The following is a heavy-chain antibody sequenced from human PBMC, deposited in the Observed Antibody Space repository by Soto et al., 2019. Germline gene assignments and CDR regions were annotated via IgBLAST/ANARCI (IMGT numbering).Heavy chain of an antibody. D-gene: IGHD2-15*01. CDR2: IWYDGSNK. V-gene: IGHV3-33*01. CDR1: GFPFSNHG. Sequence: QVQLVESGGGVVQSGRSLRLACAASGFPFSNHGMHWVRQAPGKGMEWVAVIWYDGSNKYYADSVKGRFTISRDNSKITLDLQMNILTAEDTAVYYCARERYCSGVMYSNRTFDIWGKGTMVPVSS. J-gene: IGHJ3*02. CDR3: ARERYCSGVMYSNRTFDI.